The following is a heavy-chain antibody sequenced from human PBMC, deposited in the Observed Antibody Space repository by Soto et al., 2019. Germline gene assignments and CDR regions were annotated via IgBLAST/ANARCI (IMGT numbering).Heavy chain of an antibody. CDR2: IWYDGSNK. CDR3: ARDPPYYGSGYYYGMDV. J-gene: IGHJ6*02. Sequence: VQLVESGGGVVQPGRSLRLSCAASGFTFSSYGMHWVRQAPGKGLEWVAVIWYDGSNKYYADSVKGRFTISRDNSKNTLYLQMNSLRAEDTAVYYCARDPPYYGSGYYYGMDVWGQGTTVTVSS. CDR1: GFTFSSYG. D-gene: IGHD3-10*01. V-gene: IGHV3-33*01.